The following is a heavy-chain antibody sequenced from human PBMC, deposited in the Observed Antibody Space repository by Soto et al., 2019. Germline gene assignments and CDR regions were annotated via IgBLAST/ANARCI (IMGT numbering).Heavy chain of an antibody. CDR1: GFTFSSYA. J-gene: IGHJ3*02. Sequence: GGSLRLSCAASGFTFSSYAMSWVRQAPGKGLEWVSAISGSGGSTYYADSVKGRFTISRDNSKNTLYLQMNSLRAEDTAVYYCAKEGTNYYDSSGDDAFDIWGQGTMVTVSS. CDR3: AKEGTNYYDSSGDDAFDI. V-gene: IGHV3-23*01. D-gene: IGHD3-22*01. CDR2: ISGSGGST.